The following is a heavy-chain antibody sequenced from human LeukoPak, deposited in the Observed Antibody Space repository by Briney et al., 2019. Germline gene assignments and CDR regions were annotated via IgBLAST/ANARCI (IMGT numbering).Heavy chain of an antibody. CDR2: IYYSGST. Sequence: SETLSLTCTVSGGSISSYYWSWIRQPPGKGLEWIGYIYYSGSTNYNPSLKSRVTISVDTSKNQFSLKLTSVTAADTAVYYCARETTLTGYSSGLGFNYWGQGTLVTVSS. V-gene: IGHV4-59*01. CDR1: GGSISSYY. CDR3: ARETTLTGYSSGLGFNY. D-gene: IGHD6-19*01. J-gene: IGHJ4*02.